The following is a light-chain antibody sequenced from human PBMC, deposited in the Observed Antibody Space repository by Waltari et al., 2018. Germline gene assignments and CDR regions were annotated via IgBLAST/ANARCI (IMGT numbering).Light chain of an antibody. CDR3: QQYKTYSRT. CDR1: PSVDSW. CDR2: RTS. V-gene: IGKV1-5*03. J-gene: IGKJ1*01. Sequence: DIQMTQSPSSLSTFVGDRVPITCRASPSVDSWLAWYQQKPGKAPNLLIYRTSSLESGVPPRFSGSGFGTEFTLTISSLQPDDFATYYCQQYKTYSRTFGQGTKVEIK.